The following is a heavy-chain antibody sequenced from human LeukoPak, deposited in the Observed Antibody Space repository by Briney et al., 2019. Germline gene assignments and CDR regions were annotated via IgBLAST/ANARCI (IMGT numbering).Heavy chain of an antibody. V-gene: IGHV3-23*01. CDR2: ISGSGGST. CDR1: GISFSSFG. Sequence: GGSLRLSCAASGISFSSFGMSWVRQAPGKGLEWVSAISGSGGSTYYADSVKGRFTISRDNSKNTLYLQMNSLRAEDTAVYYCAKGLYYYDSSGYLSDYFDYWGQGTLVTVSS. D-gene: IGHD3-22*01. CDR3: AKGLYYYDSSGYLSDYFDY. J-gene: IGHJ4*02.